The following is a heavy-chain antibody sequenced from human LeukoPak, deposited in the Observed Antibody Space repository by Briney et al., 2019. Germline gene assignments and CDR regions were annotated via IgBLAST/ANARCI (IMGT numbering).Heavy chain of an antibody. CDR3: ANIVVVVAATVYYFDY. CDR2: IYYSGST. Sequence: SETLSLTCTVSGGTISSSSYYWGWIRQPPGKGLEWIGSIYYSGSTYYNPSLKSRVTISVDTSKNQFSLKLSSVTAADTAVYYCANIVVVVAATVYYFDYWGQGTLVTVSS. CDR1: GGTISSSSYY. D-gene: IGHD2-15*01. V-gene: IGHV4-39*07. J-gene: IGHJ4*02.